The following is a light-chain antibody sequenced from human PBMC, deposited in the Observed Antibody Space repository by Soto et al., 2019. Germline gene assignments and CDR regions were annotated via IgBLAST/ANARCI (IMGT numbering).Light chain of an antibody. CDR2: GAS. CDR1: QSASNNY. V-gene: IGKV3-20*01. J-gene: IGKJ5*01. CDR3: QQYGNSPRT. Sequence: SLLTQSPFSMALSPEERATRSCMVSQSASNNYLAWYQQKPGQAPRLLIYGASSRATGIPDRFSGSGSGTDFTLTISRLEPEDSAVYCCQQYGNSPRTFGQGTRLEIK.